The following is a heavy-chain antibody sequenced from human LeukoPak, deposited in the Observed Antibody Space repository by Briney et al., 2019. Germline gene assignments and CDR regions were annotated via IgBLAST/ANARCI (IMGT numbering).Heavy chain of an antibody. D-gene: IGHD6-13*01. CDR1: GFSLDDYT. CDR3: ANDLGKVIAAAGPPGFDT. Sequence: GRSLRLSCAASGFSLDDYTMHWVRHRPGEGLGWVSLINWVGGSTFYADSGRGRFSMSRHTNKHCLYLEMQTLSTDDSPLYYCANDLGKVIAAAGPPGFDTWGRGTLVTVSS. J-gene: IGHJ4*01. V-gene: IGHV3-43*01. CDR2: INWVGGST.